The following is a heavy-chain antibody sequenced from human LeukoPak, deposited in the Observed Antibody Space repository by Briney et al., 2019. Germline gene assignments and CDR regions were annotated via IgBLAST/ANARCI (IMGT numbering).Heavy chain of an antibody. CDR3: ARESGDGDFFDY. J-gene: IGHJ4*02. CDR2: IYPADSDT. Sequence: GESLQISCKGSGYRFSTYWIAWVRQMPGKGLEWMGLIYPADSDTRYSPSFQGQVTISVDKSISTAYLQWSSLKASDTAMYYCARESGDGDFFDYWGQGTLVTVSS. V-gene: IGHV5-51*01. D-gene: IGHD3-10*01. CDR1: GYRFSTYW.